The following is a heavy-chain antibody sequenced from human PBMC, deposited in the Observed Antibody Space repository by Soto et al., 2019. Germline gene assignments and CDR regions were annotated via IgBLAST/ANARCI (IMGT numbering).Heavy chain of an antibody. CDR1: GFTFSSYS. CDR3: ARESYWLQHNWFDP. Sequence: EVQLVESGGGLVKPGGSLRLSCAASGFTFSSYSMNWVRQAPGKGLEWVSSISSSSSYIYYADSVKGRFTISRDNAKNSLYLQMNSLRAEDTAVYYCARESYWLQHNWFDPWGQGTLVTVSS. D-gene: IGHD2-8*02. J-gene: IGHJ5*02. V-gene: IGHV3-21*01. CDR2: ISSSSSYI.